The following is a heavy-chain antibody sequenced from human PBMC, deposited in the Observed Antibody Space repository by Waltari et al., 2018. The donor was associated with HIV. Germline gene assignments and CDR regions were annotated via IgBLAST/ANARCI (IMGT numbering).Heavy chain of an antibody. Sequence: QVQLQESGPGLVKPSDTLSLTCTVSGASISSYYWSWIRQPAGKGLEWIGRTYTSGRLNYNPSFRGRVTLSVDTSKNQFSLKMNSVTAADAAVYYCARGGYYYPDWGQGTLVTVSS. CDR1: GASISSYY. J-gene: IGHJ4*02. V-gene: IGHV4-4*07. D-gene: IGHD3-22*01. CDR3: ARGGYYYPD. CDR2: TYTSGRL.